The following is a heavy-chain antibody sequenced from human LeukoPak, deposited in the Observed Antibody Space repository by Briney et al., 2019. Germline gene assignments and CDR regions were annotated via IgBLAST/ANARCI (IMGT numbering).Heavy chain of an antibody. Sequence: SVKVSCKASGGTFSSYAISWVRQAPGQGLEWMGGIIPFFGTANYAQKFQGRVTITADESTSTAYMELSSLRSEDTAVYYCARAGVMASNWFDPWGQGTLVTVSS. CDR1: GGTFSSYA. CDR3: ARAGVMASNWFDP. J-gene: IGHJ5*02. D-gene: IGHD3-16*01. CDR2: IIPFFGTA. V-gene: IGHV1-69*13.